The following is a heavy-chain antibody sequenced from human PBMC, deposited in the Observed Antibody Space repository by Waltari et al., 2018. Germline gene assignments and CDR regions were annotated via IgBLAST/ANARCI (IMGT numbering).Heavy chain of an antibody. CDR3: AMERGGDYFNWFDP. CDR2: IRYDGSNK. J-gene: IGHJ5*02. CDR1: GFTFSSYG. Sequence: QVQLVESGGGVVQPGGSLRLSCAASGFTFSSYGMHWVRQAPGKGLEWVAFIRYDGSNKYYADSVKGRFTISRDNSKNTLYLQMNSLRAEDTAGYYCAMERGGDYFNWFDPWGQGTLVTVSS. D-gene: IGHD4-17*01. V-gene: IGHV3-30*02.